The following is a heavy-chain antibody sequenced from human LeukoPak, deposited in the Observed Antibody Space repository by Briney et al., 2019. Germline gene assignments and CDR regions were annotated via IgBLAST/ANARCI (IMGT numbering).Heavy chain of an antibody. CDR1: GGSISSYY. Sequence: PSETLSLTCTVSGGSISSYYWSWIRQPPGKGLEWIGYIYYSGSTNYNPSLKSRVTISVDTSKNQFSLKLSSVTAADTAVYYCARDKGVMVRGVIISRNWFDPWGQGTLVTVSS. CDR3: ARDKGVMVRGVIISRNWFDP. D-gene: IGHD3-10*01. V-gene: IGHV4-59*01. J-gene: IGHJ5*02. CDR2: IYYSGST.